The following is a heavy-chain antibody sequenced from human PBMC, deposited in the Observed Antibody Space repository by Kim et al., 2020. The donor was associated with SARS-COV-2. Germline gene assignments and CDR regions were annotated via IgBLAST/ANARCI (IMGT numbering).Heavy chain of an antibody. V-gene: IGHV4-39*01. Sequence: RVTISVDTSKNQFSLKLSSVTAADTAVYYCARRYFAITICGVIERYGMDVWGQGTTVTVSS. J-gene: IGHJ6*02. D-gene: IGHD3-3*01. CDR3: ARRYFAITICGVIERYGMDV.